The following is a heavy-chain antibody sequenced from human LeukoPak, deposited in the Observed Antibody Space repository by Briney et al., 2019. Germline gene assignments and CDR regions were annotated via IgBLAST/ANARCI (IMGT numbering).Heavy chain of an antibody. CDR1: VGSICIYY. D-gene: IGHD3-10*01. CDR2: IFFSGST. Sequence: SETLSLTCTVSVGSICIYYWTWIRQPPGEGLEWIGYIFFSGSTSYNPSLKSRVTISVDTSKNQFSLKLGAVTAADTAVYYFASLGGGSGSGAFDHWGLGTLVTVPS. J-gene: IGHJ4*02. V-gene: IGHV4-59*01. CDR3: ASLGGGSGSGAFDH.